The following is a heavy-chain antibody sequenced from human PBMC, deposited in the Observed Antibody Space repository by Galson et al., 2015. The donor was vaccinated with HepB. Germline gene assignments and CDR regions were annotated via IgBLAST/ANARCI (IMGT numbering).Heavy chain of an antibody. Sequence: SLRLSCAASGFTVSSNYMSWVRQAPGKGLEWVSVIYSGGSTYYADSVKGRFTISRDNSKNMLYLQMDSLRAEDTAVYYCAKALPNGLGKPVIEDYWGQGTLVTVSS. CDR3: AKALPNGLGKPVIEDY. CDR2: IYSGGST. D-gene: IGHD3/OR15-3a*01. CDR1: GFTVSSNY. V-gene: IGHV3-53*01. J-gene: IGHJ4*02.